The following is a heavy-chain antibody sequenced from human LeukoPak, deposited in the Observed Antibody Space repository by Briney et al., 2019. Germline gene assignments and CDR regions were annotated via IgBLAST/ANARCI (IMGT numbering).Heavy chain of an antibody. D-gene: IGHD5-12*01. Sequence: GGSLRLSCAASGFTFSDYYMSWIRQAPGKGLEWVSYISSSGSTIYYADSVKGRFTISRDNAKNSLYLQMNSLRTEDTAVYYCARAESGYDWEPSYFDYWGQGTLVTVSS. V-gene: IGHV3-11*01. CDR1: GFTFSDYY. CDR2: ISSSGSTI. J-gene: IGHJ4*02. CDR3: ARAESGYDWEPSYFDY.